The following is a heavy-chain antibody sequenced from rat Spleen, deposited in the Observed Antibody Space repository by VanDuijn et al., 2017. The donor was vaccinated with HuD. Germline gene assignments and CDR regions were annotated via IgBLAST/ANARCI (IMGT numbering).Heavy chain of an antibody. CDR1: GFSLMDYS. D-gene: IGHD4-2*01. CDR3: TRDGEGDLYWYFDV. Sequence: QVQLKESGPGLVQPSQTLSLTCTVSGFSLMDYSVHWVRQPPGKGLEWMGRMKYDGDTYYNSALKSRLSISRDTSKSQVFLKMNSLQTEDTAIYYCTRDGEGDLYWYFDVWGPGTMVTVSS. V-gene: IGHV2S30*01. CDR2: MKYDGDT. J-gene: IGHJ1*01.